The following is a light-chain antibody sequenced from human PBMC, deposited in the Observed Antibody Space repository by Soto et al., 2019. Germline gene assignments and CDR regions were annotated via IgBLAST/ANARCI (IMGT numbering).Light chain of an antibody. CDR3: CSYAGSRNLGV. CDR2: EVI. V-gene: IGLV2-23*02. Sequence: QSALTQPASVSGSPGQSITISCTGTSSDVGSYNLVSWYQQHPGKAPKLMIFEVIKRPSGVSNRFSGSKSGNTASLTISGLQTEDEADYYCCSYAGSRNLGVFGGGTKLTVL. J-gene: IGLJ2*01. CDR1: SSDVGSYNL.